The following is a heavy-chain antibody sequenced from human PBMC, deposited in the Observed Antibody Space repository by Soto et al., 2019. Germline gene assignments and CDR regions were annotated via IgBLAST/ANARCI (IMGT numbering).Heavy chain of an antibody. CDR2: IHYTGNT. J-gene: IGHJ5*02. Sequence: SETLSLTCTVSGDSISIYYWSWIRQPPGKGLEWIGYIHYTGNTNYNPSLKSRVTISVDKSKNQFSLNLASVTAADTALYYCARGGAAGVWFDPWGQGNLVTVSS. V-gene: IGHV4-59*01. CDR1: GDSISIYY. CDR3: ARGGAAGVWFDP. D-gene: IGHD6-13*01.